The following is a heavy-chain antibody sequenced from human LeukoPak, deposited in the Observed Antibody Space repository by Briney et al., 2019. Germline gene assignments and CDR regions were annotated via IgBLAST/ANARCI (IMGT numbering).Heavy chain of an antibody. J-gene: IGHJ6*02. CDR1: GFTVSSNY. D-gene: IGHD6-6*01. CDR2: IYSGGST. V-gene: IGHV3-53*04. Sequence: GGSLRLSCAASGFTVSSNYMSWVRQAPGKGLEWVSVIYSGGSTYYADSVKGRFTISRHNSKNTLYLQMNSLRAEDTAVYYCARDFVSGSHYYGMDVWGQGTTVTVSS. CDR3: ARDFVSGSHYYGMDV.